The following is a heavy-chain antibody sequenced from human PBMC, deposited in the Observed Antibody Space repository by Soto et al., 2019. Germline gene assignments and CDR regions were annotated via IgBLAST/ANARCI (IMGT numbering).Heavy chain of an antibody. CDR2: INHSGST. CDR3: ARGYPNSSGWPFDY. V-gene: IGHV4-34*01. J-gene: IGHJ4*02. CDR1: GGSFSGYY. Sequence: KTSETLSLTCAVYGGSFSGYYWSWIRQPPGKGLEWIGEINHSGSTNYNPSLKSRVTISVDTSKNQFSLKLSSVTAADTAVYYCARGYPNSSGWPFDYWGQGTLVTVSS. D-gene: IGHD6-19*01.